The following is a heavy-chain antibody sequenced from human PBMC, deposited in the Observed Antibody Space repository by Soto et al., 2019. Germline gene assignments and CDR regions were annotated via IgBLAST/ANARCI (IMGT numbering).Heavy chain of an antibody. D-gene: IGHD3-16*02. CDR1: GGSLSGYY. CDR3: ARGPGFTFGGVIVHHLYFDY. V-gene: IGHV4-34*01. CDR2: GSHSGST. Sequence: PSETLSLTCTVHGGSLSGYYWTWIRQSPGKRLEWIGEGSHSGSTNYNPSLQSRVTISVDTSKNQFSLKLSSVTAADTAVYYCARGPGFTFGGVIVHHLYFDYWGQGILVTVSS. J-gene: IGHJ4*02.